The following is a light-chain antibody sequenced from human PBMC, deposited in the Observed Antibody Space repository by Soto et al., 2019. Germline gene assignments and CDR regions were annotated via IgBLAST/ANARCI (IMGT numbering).Light chain of an antibody. CDR1: QGISSW. Sequence: DIQMTQSPSTLSASVGDRVTITCRASQGISSWLAWYQQKPGKAPKPLIYKASSLESGVPSRFSGSGSGTEFTLTISSLQPDDFATYYCQQYNSYSRTFGQGTKVDIK. V-gene: IGKV1-5*03. CDR2: KAS. J-gene: IGKJ1*01. CDR3: QQYNSYSRT.